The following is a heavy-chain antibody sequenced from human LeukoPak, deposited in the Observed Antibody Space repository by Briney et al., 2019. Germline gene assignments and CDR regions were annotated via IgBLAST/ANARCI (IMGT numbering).Heavy chain of an antibody. CDR1: GYTFTDYF. J-gene: IGHJ4*02. D-gene: IGHD3-9*01. CDR2: INPNSGGT. Sequence: ASVTVSCKASGYTFTDYFFHWVRQAPGQGLEWMGWINPNSGGTNYAQKFQGRVTMTRDTSISTAYMELSRLRSDDTAVYYCARDRYDILTGSPAYFDYWGQGTLVTISS. V-gene: IGHV1-2*02. CDR3: ARDRYDILTGSPAYFDY.